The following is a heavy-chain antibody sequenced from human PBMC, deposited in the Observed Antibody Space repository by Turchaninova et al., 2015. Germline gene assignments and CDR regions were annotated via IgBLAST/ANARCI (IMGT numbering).Heavy chain of an antibody. V-gene: IGHV3-48*01. J-gene: IGHJ4*02. CDR3: AREIIGALWY. D-gene: IGHD6-6*01. CDR1: GFIFSSFS. Sequence: EVLLVESGGDLVQPGGSLRLSCVGSGFIFSSFSMVWVRRTPGLGLGWVAYVSNGGNGIQYAEFGMGRVNREKAKNSLDLQMNSLRAEDTGVYYCAREIIGALWYWGQGTLVTVSS. CDR2: VSNGGNGI.